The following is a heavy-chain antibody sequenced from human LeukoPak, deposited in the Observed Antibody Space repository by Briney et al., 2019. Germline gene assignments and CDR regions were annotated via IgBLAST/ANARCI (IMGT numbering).Heavy chain of an antibody. CDR3: ARDLGGSYPGFTFDY. Sequence: SETLSLTCTVSGGSISSYYWSWIRQPPGKGLEWIGYIYYSGSTNYNPSLKSRVTISVDTSKNQFSLKLSSVTAADTAVYYCARDLGGSYPGFTFDYWGQGTLVTVSS. CDR2: IYYSGST. J-gene: IGHJ4*02. D-gene: IGHD1-26*01. V-gene: IGHV4-59*01. CDR1: GGSISSYY.